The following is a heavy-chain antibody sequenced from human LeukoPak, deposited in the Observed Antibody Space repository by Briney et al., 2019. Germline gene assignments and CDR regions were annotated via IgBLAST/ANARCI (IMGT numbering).Heavy chain of an antibody. D-gene: IGHD1-7*01. V-gene: IGHV3-9*01. J-gene: IGHJ4*02. CDR2: ISWNSGSI. CDR1: GFTFDDYA. CDR3: ARDNRITGTSLDY. Sequence: PGGSLRLSCAASGFTFDDYAMHWVRHAPGKGLEWVSGISWNSGSIGYADSVKGRFTISRDNAKNSLYLQMNSLRAEDTAVYYCARDNRITGTSLDYWGQGTLVTVSS.